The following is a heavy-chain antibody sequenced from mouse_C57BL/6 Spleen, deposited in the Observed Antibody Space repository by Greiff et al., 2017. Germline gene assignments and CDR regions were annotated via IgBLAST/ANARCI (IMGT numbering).Heavy chain of an antibody. Sequence: EVQLVESGGGLVKPGGSLKLSCAASGFTFSSYAMSWVRQTPEKRLAWVATISDGGSYTYYPDNVKGRFPISRDNAKNNLYLQMSHLKSEDTAMYYCARDDYDDRYFDVWGTGTTVTVSS. V-gene: IGHV5-4*01. CDR3: ARDDYDDRYFDV. CDR2: ISDGGSYT. J-gene: IGHJ1*03. D-gene: IGHD2-4*01. CDR1: GFTFSSYA.